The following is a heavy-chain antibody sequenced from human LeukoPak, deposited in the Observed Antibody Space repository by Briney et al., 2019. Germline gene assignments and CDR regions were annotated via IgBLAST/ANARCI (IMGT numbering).Heavy chain of an antibody. Sequence: GGSLRLSCAASGFTFSSYRMNRVRQAPGKVLERVSSISSSSSYIYYADSVKGRFTISRDNAKSSLYLQMISLRAEDTAVYYCARVGSGLGYCSGGSCYENDDYWGQGTLVTVSS. CDR1: GFTFSSYR. J-gene: IGHJ4*02. V-gene: IGHV3-21*01. CDR3: ARVGSGLGYCSGGSCYENDDY. D-gene: IGHD2-15*01. CDR2: ISSSSSYI.